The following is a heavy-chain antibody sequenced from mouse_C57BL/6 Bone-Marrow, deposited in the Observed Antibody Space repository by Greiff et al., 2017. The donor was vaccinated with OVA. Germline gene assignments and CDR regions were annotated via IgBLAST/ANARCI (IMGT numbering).Heavy chain of an antibody. CDR1: GFTFSDYY. D-gene: IGHD1-1*01. V-gene: IGHV5-12*01. CDR3: ARQWYYGSSYSPAWFAY. J-gene: IGHJ3*01. Sequence: EVKLVESGGGLVQPGGSLKLSCAASGFTFSDYYMYWVRQTPEKRLEWVAYISNGGGSTYYPDTVKGRFTIPRDNAMNTLYMQMSRLKSEDTAMYYWARQWYYGSSYSPAWFAYWGQGTLVTVSA. CDR2: ISNGGGST.